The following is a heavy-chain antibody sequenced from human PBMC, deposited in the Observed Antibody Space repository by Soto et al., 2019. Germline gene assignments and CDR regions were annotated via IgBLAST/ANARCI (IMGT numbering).Heavy chain of an antibody. CDR2: IYNGGST. V-gene: IGHV4-61*08. CDR1: GGSISSGDYY. Sequence: SETLSLTCTVSGGSISSGDYYWSWIRQHPGKGLEWIGYIYNGGSTNYNPSLKSRVTISVDTSQNQFSLNLNYVTAADTAVYYCARLSPMYYYGSGSTLYYYYGIDVWGQGTTVTV. D-gene: IGHD3-10*01. CDR3: ARLSPMYYYGSGSTLYYYYGIDV. J-gene: IGHJ6*02.